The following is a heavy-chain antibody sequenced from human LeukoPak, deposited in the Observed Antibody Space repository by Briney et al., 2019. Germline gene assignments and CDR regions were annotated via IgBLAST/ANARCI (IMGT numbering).Heavy chain of an antibody. CDR1: GGSISSSSSYY. Sequence: PSETLSLTCTVSGGSISSSSSYYWGWIRQPPGKGLEWIGNIYYGGSTYYNPSLKSRVTISIDTSKNQFSLKLSSVTAADTAVYYCARETSQKGAHYMDVWGKGTTVTISS. CDR2: IYYGGST. V-gene: IGHV4-39*07. D-gene: IGHD3-16*01. CDR3: ARETSQKGAHYMDV. J-gene: IGHJ6*03.